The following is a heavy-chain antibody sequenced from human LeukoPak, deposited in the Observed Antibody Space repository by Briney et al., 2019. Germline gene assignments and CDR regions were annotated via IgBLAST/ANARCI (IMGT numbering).Heavy chain of an antibody. CDR1: GYTFTGYY. CDR2: INPNSGGT. Sequence: SVKVSCRASGYTFTGYYMHWVRQAPGQGLEWMGWINPNSGGTNYAQKFQGRVTMTRDTSISTAYMELSRLRSDDTAVYYCARPYYYDRGVSFGAFDIWGQGTMVTASS. D-gene: IGHD3-22*01. CDR3: ARPYYYDRGVSFGAFDI. V-gene: IGHV1-2*02. J-gene: IGHJ3*02.